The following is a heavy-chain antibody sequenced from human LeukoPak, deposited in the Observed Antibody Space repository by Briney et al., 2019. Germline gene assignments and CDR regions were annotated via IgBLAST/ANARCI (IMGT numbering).Heavy chain of an antibody. V-gene: IGHV1-69*06. CDR2: IIPIFGTA. J-gene: IGHJ5*02. Sequence: SVKVSCKASGGTFSSYAISWVRQAPGQGLEWMGGIIPIFGTANYAQKFQGRVTITADKSTSTAYMELSSLRSEATAVYYCARDMVRRVLICGIGIGFDPWGQGTLVTVSS. CDR3: ARDMVRRVLICGIGIGFDP. CDR1: GGTFSSYA. D-gene: IGHD3-10*01.